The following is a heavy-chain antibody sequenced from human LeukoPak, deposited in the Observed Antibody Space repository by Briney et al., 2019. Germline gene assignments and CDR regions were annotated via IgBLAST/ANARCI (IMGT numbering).Heavy chain of an antibody. CDR2: ISSSSSYI. D-gene: IGHD6-19*01. CDR3: ARSIVAGTSDY. J-gene: IGHJ4*02. CDR1: GFTFSNYN. Sequence: GGSLRLSCAASGFTFSNYNMTWVRQAPGKGLEWVSSISSSSSYIYYADSVKGRFTISRDNAKSSLYLQMNSLRAEDTAVYYCARSIVAGTSDYWGQGTLITVSS. V-gene: IGHV3-21*01.